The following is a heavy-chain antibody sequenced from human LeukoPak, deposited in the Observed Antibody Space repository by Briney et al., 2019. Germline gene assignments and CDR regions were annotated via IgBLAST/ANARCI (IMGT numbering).Heavy chain of an antibody. V-gene: IGHV1-2*02. CDR1: GYTFTGHY. J-gene: IGHJ3*02. CDR2: INPNSGGT. Sequence: ASVKVSCKASGYTFTGHYMHWVRQAPGQGLEWMGWINPNSGGTNYAQKFQGRVTMTRDTSISTAYMELSRLRSDDTAVYYCARANDYGDSFDAFDIWGQGTMATVSS. CDR3: ARANDYGDSFDAFDI. D-gene: IGHD4-17*01.